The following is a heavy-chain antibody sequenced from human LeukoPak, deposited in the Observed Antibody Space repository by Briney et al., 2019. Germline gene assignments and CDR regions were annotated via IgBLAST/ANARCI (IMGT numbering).Heavy chain of an antibody. CDR1: GFTLSSYG. Sequence: PGRSLRHSCSASGFTLSSYGMHWVRQAPGKGLEWVAVIWYDGSNKYYADSVKGRFTISRDNSKNTLYLQMNSLRAEDTAVYYCAREGTWQWLHYFYGMDVWGQGSPVTVSS. CDR3: AREGTWQWLHYFYGMDV. D-gene: IGHD5-12*01. J-gene: IGHJ6*01. V-gene: IGHV3-33*01. CDR2: IWYDGSNK.